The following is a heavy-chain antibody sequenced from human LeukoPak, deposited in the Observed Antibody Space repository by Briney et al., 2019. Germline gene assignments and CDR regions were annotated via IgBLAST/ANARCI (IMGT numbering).Heavy chain of an antibody. CDR1: GFTFSSYW. J-gene: IGHJ4*02. V-gene: IGHV3-7*01. D-gene: IGHD6-19*01. CDR2: IKEDGSEK. Sequence: PGGSLRLSCAASGFTFSSYWMSWVRQAPGKGLEWVADIKEDGSEKYYVDSVKGRFTISRDNAKNSLYLQMNSLRGEDTAVYYCARAGLFSSGDDYWGQGTLVTVSS. CDR3: ARAGLFSSGDDY.